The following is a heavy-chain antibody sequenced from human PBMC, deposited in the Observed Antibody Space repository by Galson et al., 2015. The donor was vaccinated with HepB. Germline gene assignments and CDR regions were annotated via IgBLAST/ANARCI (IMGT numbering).Heavy chain of an antibody. CDR2: INTQNGDT. Sequence: SVKVSCKASGYTFTEYYMHWVRQAPGQGLEWMGRINTQNGDTYYAQKFQGRVTMTRDTSVTTAYMELSRLRSDDTAVYYCVRPPYCSNGICDDNWGQGTLVTVFS. D-gene: IGHD2-8*01. V-gene: IGHV1-2*06. CDR3: VRPPYCSNGICDDN. J-gene: IGHJ4*02. CDR1: GYTFTEYY.